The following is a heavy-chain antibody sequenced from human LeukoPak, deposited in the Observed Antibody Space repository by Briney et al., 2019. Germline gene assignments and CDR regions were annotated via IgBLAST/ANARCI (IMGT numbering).Heavy chain of an antibody. Sequence: SETLSLTCAVYGGSFSGYYWSWIRQPPGKGLEWIGEINHSGSTNYNPSLKSRVTISVDTSKNQFSLKLSSVTAADTAVYYCARLGPPLLWFGELIPEGYWGQGTLVTVSS. CDR1: GGSFSGYY. J-gene: IGHJ4*02. V-gene: IGHV4-34*01. D-gene: IGHD3-10*01. CDR2: INHSGST. CDR3: ARLGPPLLWFGELIPEGY.